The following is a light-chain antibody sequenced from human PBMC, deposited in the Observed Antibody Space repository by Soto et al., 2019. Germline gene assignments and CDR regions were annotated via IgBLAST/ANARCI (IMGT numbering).Light chain of an antibody. CDR3: QQSYSTPYT. J-gene: IGKJ2*01. CDR2: AAS. Sequence: DIQITQSPSSLSASVVFRLTITCRSSQSISSYLNWYQQKPGKATKLLIYAASSLQSGVPSRFSGSGSGTDFTLTISSLQPEDFATYYCQQSYSTPYTFGQGTKGDIK. CDR1: QSISSY. V-gene: IGKV1-39*01.